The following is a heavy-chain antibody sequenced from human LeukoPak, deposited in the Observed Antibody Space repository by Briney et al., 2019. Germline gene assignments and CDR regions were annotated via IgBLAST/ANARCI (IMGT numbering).Heavy chain of an antibody. CDR2: ISGSGGTT. Sequence: PGGSLRLSCAASGFSGFTFSSHAMSWVRQAPGKGLEWVSAISGSGGTTYYADSVKGRFSISRDNSKNTLYLQTNSLRAEDTAVYYCAKDLVLRYFDWLFNSFDYWGQGTLVTVSS. J-gene: IGHJ4*02. V-gene: IGHV3-23*01. CDR3: AKDLVLRYFDWLFNSFDY. D-gene: IGHD3-9*01. CDR1: GFSGFTFSSHA.